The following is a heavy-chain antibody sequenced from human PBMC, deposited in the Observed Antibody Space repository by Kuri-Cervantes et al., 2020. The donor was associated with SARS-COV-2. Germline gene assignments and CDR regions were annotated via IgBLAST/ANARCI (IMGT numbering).Heavy chain of an antibody. CDR3: ARDPYGENWFDP. J-gene: IGHJ5*02. CDR1: GFDFSLYN. Sequence: GESLKISCAASGFDFSLYNMNWVRQAPGKGLEWVSRISRNSNYIDYADSVKGRFIISRDNAKNSLDLQMNSLGPEDTAVYYCARDPYGENWFDPWGQGTLVTVSS. V-gene: IGHV3-21*01. D-gene: IGHD4/OR15-4a*01. CDR2: ISRNSNYI.